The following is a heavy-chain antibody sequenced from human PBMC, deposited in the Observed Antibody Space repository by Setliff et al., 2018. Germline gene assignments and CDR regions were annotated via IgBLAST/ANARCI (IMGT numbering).Heavy chain of an antibody. D-gene: IGHD2-21*02. CDR3: ASCGGDCYSGGWFDY. V-gene: IGHV1-69*13. Sequence: SVKVSCKASGGTFSSYAISWVRQAPGQGLEWMGGIIPIFGTANYAQKFQGRVTITADESTSTAYMELSSLGPEDTAVYYCASCGGDCYSGGWFDYWGQGTLVTVSS. CDR1: GGTFSSYA. J-gene: IGHJ4*02. CDR2: IIPIFGTA.